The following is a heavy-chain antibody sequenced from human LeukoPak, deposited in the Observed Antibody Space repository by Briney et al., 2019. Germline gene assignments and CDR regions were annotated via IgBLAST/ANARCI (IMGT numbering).Heavy chain of an antibody. CDR3: ARVPAAIGGFDP. Sequence: SQTLSLTCTVSGGSISSGDYYWSWIRQPPGKGLEWIGYIYYSGSTYYNPSLKSRVTISVDTSKNQFSLKLSSVTAADTAVYYCARVPAAIGGFDPWGQGTLVTVSS. CDR1: GGSISSGDYY. D-gene: IGHD2-2*01. V-gene: IGHV4-30-4*08. J-gene: IGHJ5*02. CDR2: IYYSGST.